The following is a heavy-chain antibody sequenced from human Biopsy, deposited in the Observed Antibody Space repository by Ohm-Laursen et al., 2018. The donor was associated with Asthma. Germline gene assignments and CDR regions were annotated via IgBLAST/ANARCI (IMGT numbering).Heavy chain of an antibody. CDR1: GFAVSRDH. J-gene: IGHJ4*02. CDR2: IYSGGTS. D-gene: IGHD3-22*01. CDR3: ARGDSSNWSHYYFDY. V-gene: IGHV3-53*01. Sequence: LRLSCAASGFAVSRDHMFWVRQAPGKGLEWVSVIYSGGTSHTADSVRGRFTISRDYSKNTLYLQMHSLRAEDTAVYYCARGDSSNWSHYYFDYWGQGALVTVSS.